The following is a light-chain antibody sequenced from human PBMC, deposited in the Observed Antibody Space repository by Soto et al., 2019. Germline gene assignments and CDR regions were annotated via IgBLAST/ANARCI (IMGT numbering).Light chain of an antibody. V-gene: IGKV3-15*01. CDR1: QGVGSD. Sequence: EIVMTQSPVTLSASPGERVTLSCRASQGVGSDVAWYQQKPGQAPGLLIYGASIREVGVPARFSGRGSGTEFTLTLSSLQSEDFAVYYCQQYNNWPPFTYGPGTIVDIK. CDR2: GAS. CDR3: QQYNNWPPFT. J-gene: IGKJ3*01.